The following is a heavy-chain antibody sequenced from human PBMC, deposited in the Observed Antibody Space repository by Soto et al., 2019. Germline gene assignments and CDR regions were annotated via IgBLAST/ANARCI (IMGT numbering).Heavy chain of an antibody. D-gene: IGHD6-13*01. CDR1: GFTFDDYA. J-gene: IGHJ4*02. CDR2: ISWNSGSI. Sequence: GGSLRLSCAASGFTFDDYAMHWVRQAPGKGLEWVSGISWNSGSIGYADSVKGRFTISRDNAKNSLYLQMNSLRAEDTALYYCAKAEDSSSWLIDYWGQGTLVTVSS. CDR3: AKAEDSSSWLIDY. V-gene: IGHV3-9*01.